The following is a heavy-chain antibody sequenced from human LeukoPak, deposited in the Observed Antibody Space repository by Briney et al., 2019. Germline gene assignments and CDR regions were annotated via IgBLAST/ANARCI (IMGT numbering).Heavy chain of an antibody. Sequence: GGSLRLSCAASGFTFDSYAMSWVRQAPGKGLEWVSAISGSGGTTYYADSVKGRFTISRDNSKNTLYLQMNSLRAEDTAVYYCARDVSRLWFGEYKPDYWGQGTLVTVSS. V-gene: IGHV3-23*01. J-gene: IGHJ4*02. CDR3: ARDVSRLWFGEYKPDY. D-gene: IGHD3-10*01. CDR1: GFTFDSYA. CDR2: ISGSGGTT.